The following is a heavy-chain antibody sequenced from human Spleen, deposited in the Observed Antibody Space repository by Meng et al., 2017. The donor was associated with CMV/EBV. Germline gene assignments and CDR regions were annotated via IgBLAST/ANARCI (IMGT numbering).Heavy chain of an antibody. D-gene: IGHD6-13*01. V-gene: IGHV1-18*01. CDR3: ARGWDGIAAAGTYFDY. Sequence: ASVKVSCKASGYTFTSYGINWVRQAPGQGLEWMGWINAYNGNTNYAQKLQGRVTMTTDTSTSTAYMELRSLRSDDTAVYYCARGWDGIAAAGTYFDYWGQGTLVTVSS. CDR1: GYTFTSYG. J-gene: IGHJ4*02. CDR2: INAYNGNT.